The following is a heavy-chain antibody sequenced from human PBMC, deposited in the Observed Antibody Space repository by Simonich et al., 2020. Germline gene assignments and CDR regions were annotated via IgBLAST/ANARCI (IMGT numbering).Heavy chain of an antibody. CDR3: ATYYFDY. J-gene: IGHJ4*02. CDR1: GFTFSSYA. V-gene: IGHV3-23*01. Sequence: EVQLLESGGGLVQPGCYLRLSCAASGFTFSSYAISWFRQAPGKGLEWVSAISGSGGSTYYADSVKGRFTISRDNSKNTLYLQMNSLRAEDTAVYYCATYYFDYWGQGTLVTVSS. CDR2: ISGSGGST.